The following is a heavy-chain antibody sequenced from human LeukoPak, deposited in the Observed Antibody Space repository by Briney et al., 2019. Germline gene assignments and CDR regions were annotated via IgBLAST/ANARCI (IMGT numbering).Heavy chain of an antibody. CDR2: ISYDGSNK. CDR1: GFTFSSYG. Sequence: PGRSLRLSCAASGFTFSSYGMHWVRQAPGKGLEWVAVISYDGSNKYYADSVKGRFTISRDNSKNTLYLQMNSLRAEDTAVYYCARTRSYYDDNDAFDIWGQGTMVTVSS. CDR3: ARTRSYYDDNDAFDI. J-gene: IGHJ3*02. D-gene: IGHD3-22*01. V-gene: IGHV3-30*03.